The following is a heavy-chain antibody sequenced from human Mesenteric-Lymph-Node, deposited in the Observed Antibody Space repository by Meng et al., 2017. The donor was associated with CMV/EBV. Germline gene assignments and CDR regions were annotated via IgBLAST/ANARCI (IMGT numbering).Heavy chain of an antibody. D-gene: IGHD3-22*01. CDR1: GFTFSSYS. Sequence: GESLKISCAASGFTFSSYSMNWVRQAPGKGLEWVSPISSSSSYIYYADSVKGRFTISRDNAKNSLYLQMNSLRAEDTAVYYCARSGYYDSSGYYYAFDYWGQGTLVTVSS. J-gene: IGHJ4*02. CDR2: ISSSSSYI. V-gene: IGHV3-21*01. CDR3: ARSGYYDSSGYYYAFDY.